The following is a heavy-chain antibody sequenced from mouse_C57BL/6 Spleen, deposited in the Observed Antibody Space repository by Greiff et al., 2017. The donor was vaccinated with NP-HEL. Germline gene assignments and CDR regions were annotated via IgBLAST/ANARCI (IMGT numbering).Heavy chain of an antibody. V-gene: IGHV1-42*01. Sequence: VHVKQSGPELVKPGASVKISCKASGYSFTGYYMNWVKQSPEKSLEWIGQINPSTGGTTYNQKFKAKATLTVDKSSSTAYMQLKSLTSEDSAVYFCARVGGRTGTSWYFDGWGTGTTVTVSS. J-gene: IGHJ1*03. CDR1: GYSFTGYY. D-gene: IGHD4-1*01. CDR3: ARVGGRTGTSWYFDG. CDR2: INPSTGGT.